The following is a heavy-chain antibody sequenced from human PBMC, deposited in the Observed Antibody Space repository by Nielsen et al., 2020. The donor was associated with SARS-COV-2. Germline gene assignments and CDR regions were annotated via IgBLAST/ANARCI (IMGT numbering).Heavy chain of an antibody. CDR3: ARYSYAVGYFDY. CDR1: GDSITSYY. CDR2: IFYSGST. V-gene: IGHV4-59*01. D-gene: IGHD5-18*01. Sequence: SETLSLTCTVSGDSITSYYWSWSRQSPGKELEWIGYIFYSGSTNYNPPLKSRVTMSVHTSTNQFSLNLSSVTAADTAVYYCARYSYAVGYFDYWGQGTLVTVSS. J-gene: IGHJ4*02.